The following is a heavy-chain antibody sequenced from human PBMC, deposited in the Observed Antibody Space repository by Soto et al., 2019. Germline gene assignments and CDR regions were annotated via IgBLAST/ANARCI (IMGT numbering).Heavy chain of an antibody. CDR2: ISGSGGST. CDR1: GFTFSSYA. CDR3: AKGCVVFAATFDSFDI. D-gene: IGHD2-15*01. Sequence: EVQLLESGGGLVQPGGSLRLSCAASGFTFSSYAMSWVRQAPGKGLEWVSAISGSGGSTYYADSVKGRFTISRDNSKNTEYRQMNSQRAEDTAVYYCAKGCVVFAATFDSFDIWGQGTMVTLSS. V-gene: IGHV3-23*01. J-gene: IGHJ3*02.